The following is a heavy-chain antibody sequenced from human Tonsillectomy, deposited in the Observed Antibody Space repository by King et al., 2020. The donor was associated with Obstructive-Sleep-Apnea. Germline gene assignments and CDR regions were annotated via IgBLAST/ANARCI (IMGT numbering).Heavy chain of an antibody. CDR2: ISYDTGTNK. D-gene: IGHD3-22*01. CDR1: VFTFSSYA. Sequence: VQLVESGGDVVQPGRSLRLSCAGSVFTFSSYAIHWVRQAPGKGLEWVAGISYDTGTNKFYTDSVKGRFTISRDNSKNTMYLHMNSLRAEDTAVYFCASGSGYYYFEYWGQGTLVTVSS. V-gene: IGHV3-30-3*01. J-gene: IGHJ4*02. CDR3: ASGSGYYYFEY.